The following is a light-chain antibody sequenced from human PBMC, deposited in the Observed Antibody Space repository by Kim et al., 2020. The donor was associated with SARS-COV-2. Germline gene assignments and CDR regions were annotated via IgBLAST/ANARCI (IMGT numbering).Light chain of an antibody. CDR3: QSYDSSLSGWV. CDR1: SSNIGAAND. J-gene: IGLJ3*02. CDR2: GNS. V-gene: IGLV1-40*01. Sequence: QSVLTQPPSVSGAPGQRVTISCTGSSSNIGAANDVHWYQQLPGTAPKYLIYGNSNRPSGVPDRFSGSKSGTSASLAITGLQAEDEADYYCQSYDSSLSGWVFGGGTKLTVL.